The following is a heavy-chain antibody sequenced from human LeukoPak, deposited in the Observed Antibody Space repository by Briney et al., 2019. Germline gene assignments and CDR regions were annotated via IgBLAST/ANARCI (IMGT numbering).Heavy chain of an antibody. Sequence: GGSLRLSCAASGLTFSSYAMHWVRQAPGKGLEWVAVISYDGSNKYYADSVKGRFTISRDNSKNTLYLQMNSLRAEDTAVYYCARDMEYSSSCFDYWGQGTRVTVSS. CDR2: ISYDGSNK. J-gene: IGHJ4*02. CDR3: ARDMEYSSSCFDY. D-gene: IGHD6-6*01. V-gene: IGHV3-30-3*01. CDR1: GLTFSSYA.